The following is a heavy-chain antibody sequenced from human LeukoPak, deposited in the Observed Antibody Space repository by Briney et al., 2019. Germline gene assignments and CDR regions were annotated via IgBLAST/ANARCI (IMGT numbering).Heavy chain of an antibody. CDR3: AKEYTPSSPLGELDS. CDR1: GFNLNSDA. Sequence: SGGSLRLSCAVSGFNLNSDAMHWVRQAPGKGLEWVAVIRHDEANSFYADSVQGLFTISRDTSKKLLYLQMNSLRVEDTAVYYCAKEYTPSSPLGELDSWGQGTLVTVSS. J-gene: IGHJ4*02. D-gene: IGHD6-6*01. V-gene: IGHV3-30*02. CDR2: IRHDEANS.